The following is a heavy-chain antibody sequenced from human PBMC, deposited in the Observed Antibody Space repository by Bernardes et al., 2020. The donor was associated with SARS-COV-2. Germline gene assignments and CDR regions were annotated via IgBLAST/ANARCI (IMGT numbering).Heavy chain of an antibody. CDR2: ISGSGGST. V-gene: IGHV3-23*01. CDR3: AKDIMGRRWVAVAVFYYGMDV. CDR1: GFTFSSYA. D-gene: IGHD6-19*01. Sequence: GGSLRLSCAASGFTFSSYAMSWVRQAPGKGLEWVSAISGSGGSTYYADSVKGRFTISRDNSKNTLYLQMNSLRAEDTAVYYCAKDIMGRRWVAVAVFYYGMDVWGQGTTVTVSS. J-gene: IGHJ6*02.